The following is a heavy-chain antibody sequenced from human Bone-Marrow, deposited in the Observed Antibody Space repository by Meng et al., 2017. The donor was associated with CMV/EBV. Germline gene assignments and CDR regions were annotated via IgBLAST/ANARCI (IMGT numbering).Heavy chain of an antibody. D-gene: IGHD6-6*01. CDR1: GGSIRSGGYY. V-gene: IGHV4-31*03. J-gene: IGHJ6*02. CDR2: IYHSGST. Sequence: SETLSLTCTVSGGSIRSGGYYWSWIRQHPGKGLEWIGYIYHSGSTYYNPSLKSRVSISVDTSKNQFSLKLSSVTAADTAVYYCAREGSSSPLRFYYYGMDVWGQGTTVTVSS. CDR3: AREGSSSPLRFYYYGMDV.